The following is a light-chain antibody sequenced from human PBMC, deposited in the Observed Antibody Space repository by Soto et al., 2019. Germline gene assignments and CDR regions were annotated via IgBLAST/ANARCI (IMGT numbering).Light chain of an antibody. CDR1: QSVSSSY. Sequence: EIVLTQSPGTLSLSPGERATLSCRASQSVSSSYLAWYQQKPGQAPRLLIYGASSRATGFPDRFSGSGSGTALTGTISSLEPEDSAVYYCQQFGSSPLTFGGGTKVEIK. CDR3: QQFGSSPLT. CDR2: GAS. V-gene: IGKV3-20*01. J-gene: IGKJ4*01.